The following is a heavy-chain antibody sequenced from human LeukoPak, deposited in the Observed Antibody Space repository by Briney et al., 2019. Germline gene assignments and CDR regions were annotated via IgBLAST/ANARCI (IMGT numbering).Heavy chain of an antibody. CDR3: ARTAARTYYYYGMDV. Sequence: SETLSLTCAVYGGSFSGYYWSWIRQPPGKGLEWIGEINHSGSTNYNPSLKSRVTISVDTSKNQFSLKLSCLTAADTAVYYCARTAARTYYYYGMDVWGQGTTVTVSS. CDR2: INHSGST. V-gene: IGHV4-34*01. CDR1: GGSFSGYY. J-gene: IGHJ6*02. D-gene: IGHD6-6*01.